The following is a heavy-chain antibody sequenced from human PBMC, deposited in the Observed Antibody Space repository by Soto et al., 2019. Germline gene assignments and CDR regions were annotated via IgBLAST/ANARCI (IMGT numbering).Heavy chain of an antibody. CDR1: GDSVSSNSAA. CDR3: ERDKYCSSTSCEHFRVRMDV. CDR2: TYYSSKWYN. Sequence: SQTLSLTFAISGDSVSSNSAAWNWIRQSPSRGLEWLRRTYYSSKWYNDYSVSVKSRITINPDTYKNQFSLQLNSVTPEDKAVYYCERDKYCSSTSCEHFRVRMDVWGQGTTVTVSS. J-gene: IGHJ6*02. V-gene: IGHV6-1*01. D-gene: IGHD2-2*01.